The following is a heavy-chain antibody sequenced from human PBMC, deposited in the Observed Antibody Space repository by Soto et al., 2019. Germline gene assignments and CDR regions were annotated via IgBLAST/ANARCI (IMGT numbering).Heavy chain of an antibody. Sequence: APVKVSCKAFGYTFTSYGISWVRQAPGQGLEWMGWISAYNGNTNYAQKLQGRVTMTTATSTSTAYMELRSLRSDDTAVYYCARDNGDIWTGYFPASYYYWGQGTLVTVSS. CDR2: ISAYNGNT. V-gene: IGHV1-18*01. CDR3: ARDNGDIWTGYFPASYYY. CDR1: GYTFTSYG. J-gene: IGHJ4*02. D-gene: IGHD3-9*01.